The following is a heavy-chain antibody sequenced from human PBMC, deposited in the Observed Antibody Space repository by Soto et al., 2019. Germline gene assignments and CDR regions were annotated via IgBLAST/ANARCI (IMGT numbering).Heavy chain of an antibody. V-gene: IGHV3-23*01. CDR2: ISSSSGKT. CDR3: ATSWILGGPPS. D-gene: IGHD6-13*01. Sequence: EVQLLESGGGLVQPGGSLRLSCAASGFTFTSYAMSWVRQAPGKGLEWVSGISSSSGKTDYADSVKGRFTISRDNSKNTLYLQMNSLRVEDTAMYYCATSWILGGPPSWGQGPPVTVSS. J-gene: IGHJ5*02. CDR1: GFTFTSYA.